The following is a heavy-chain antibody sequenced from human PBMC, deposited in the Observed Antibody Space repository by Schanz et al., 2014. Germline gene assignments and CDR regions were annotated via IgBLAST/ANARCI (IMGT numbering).Heavy chain of an antibody. J-gene: IGHJ4*02. Sequence: EVQLVESGGGVVRPGGSLRLSCAASGFGFDDYAMSWVRQAPGKGLEWVSGINWNGGSTGYADSVKGRFTISRDNAKNSLCLQMNSLSAEDTAVYYCAKVAPAATYLDSWGLGTLVTVSS. CDR3: AKVAPAATYLDS. D-gene: IGHD2-2*01. V-gene: IGHV3-20*04. CDR2: INWNGGST. CDR1: GFGFDDYA.